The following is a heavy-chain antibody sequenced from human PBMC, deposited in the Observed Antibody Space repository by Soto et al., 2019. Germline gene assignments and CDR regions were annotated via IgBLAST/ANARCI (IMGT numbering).Heavy chain of an antibody. CDR3: ARVGSSWYERAFDI. CDR1: GFTFSSYS. Sequence: GGSLRLSCAASGFTFSSYSMNWVRQAPGKGLEWVSYISSSSSTIYYADSVKGRFTISRDNAKNSLYLQMNSLRAEDTAVYYCARVGSSWYERAFDIWGQGTMVTVSS. J-gene: IGHJ3*02. CDR2: ISSSSSTI. D-gene: IGHD6-13*01. V-gene: IGHV3-48*01.